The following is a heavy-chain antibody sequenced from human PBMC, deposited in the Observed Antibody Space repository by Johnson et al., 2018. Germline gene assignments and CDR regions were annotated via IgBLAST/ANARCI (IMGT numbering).Heavy chain of an antibody. CDR3: ARGVAPGTLDYYYYMDV. J-gene: IGHJ6*03. D-gene: IGHD6-13*01. V-gene: IGHV4-59*13. Sequence: QVQLQESGPGLVKPSETLSLTCSVSGDSINSNYWSWIRRPPGKGLEWIAYISNSGSTNYNPSLKSRVTMSVDTSKNQFSLKLTSVTAADTAVYYCARGVAPGTLDYYYYMDVWGKGTTVTVSS. CDR2: ISNSGST. CDR1: GDSINSNY.